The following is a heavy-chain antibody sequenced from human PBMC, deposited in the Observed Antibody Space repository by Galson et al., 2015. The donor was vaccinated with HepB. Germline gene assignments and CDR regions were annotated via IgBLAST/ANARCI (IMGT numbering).Heavy chain of an antibody. Sequence: SVKVSCKASGYTFTSYGISWVRQAPGQGLEWMGWISAYNGNTNYAQKLQGRVTMTTDTSTSTAYLELRSLRSDDTAVYYCARLPLVRGVMAGWFDPWGQGTLVTVSS. CDR3: ARLPLVRGVMAGWFDP. V-gene: IGHV1-18*01. J-gene: IGHJ5*02. D-gene: IGHD3-10*01. CDR2: ISAYNGNT. CDR1: GYTFTSYG.